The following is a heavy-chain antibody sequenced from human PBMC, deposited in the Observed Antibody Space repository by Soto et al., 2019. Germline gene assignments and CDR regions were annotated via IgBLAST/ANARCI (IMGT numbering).Heavy chain of an antibody. CDR3: ARSFDLWSGFTFDP. CDR2: IIPIFGTA. D-gene: IGHD3-3*01. V-gene: IGHV1-69*13. J-gene: IGHJ5*02. Sequence: SLKVSCKASGDTFSSYAISCVRQAPGQGLEWMGGIIPIFGTANYAQKFQGRVTITADESTSTAYMELSSLRSEDTAVYDYARSFDLWSGFTFDPWGEGTLVTVSS. CDR1: GDTFSSYA.